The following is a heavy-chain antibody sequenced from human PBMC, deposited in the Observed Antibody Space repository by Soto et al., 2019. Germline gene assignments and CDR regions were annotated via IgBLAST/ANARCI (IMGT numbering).Heavy chain of an antibody. CDR1: GDSVSSGAYY. CDR2: IYHSGTT. J-gene: IGHJ1*01. CDR3: ARSDYGGYRHQH. D-gene: IGHD4-17*01. V-gene: IGHV4-61*08. Sequence: QVQLQESGPGLVKPSETLSLTCTVSGDSVSSGAYYWSWIRQPPGKGLEWIGYIYHSGTTNYNPTLKSRVTISQDTYKNRFSLKLTSVTDADTAVYYCARSDYGGYRHQHWGQGTLVTVSS.